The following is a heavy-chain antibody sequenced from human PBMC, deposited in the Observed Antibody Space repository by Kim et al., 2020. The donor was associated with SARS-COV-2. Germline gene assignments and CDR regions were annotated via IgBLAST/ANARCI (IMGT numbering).Heavy chain of an antibody. CDR2: ISGSGGST. Sequence: GGSLRLSCAASGFTFSSYAMSWVRQAPGKGLEWVSAISGSGGSTYYADSVKGRFTISRDNSKNTLYLQMNSLRAEDTAVYYCAKDERGVTMVRGVIIHYFDYWGQGTLVTVSS. CDR3: AKDERGVTMVRGVIIHYFDY. V-gene: IGHV3-23*01. CDR1: GFTFSSYA. D-gene: IGHD3-10*01. J-gene: IGHJ4*02.